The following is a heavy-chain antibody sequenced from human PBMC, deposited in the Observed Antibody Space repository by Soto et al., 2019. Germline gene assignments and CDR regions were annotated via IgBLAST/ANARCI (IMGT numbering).Heavy chain of an antibody. Sequence: QVQLVESGGGVVQPGRSLRLSCAASGFTFSNYGMHWVRQAPGKGLEWVAGISYDGSHKYYADSVKGRFTISRDNSKKRLSLQMNSLRGDDTAVYYCAKGTRIAVAGLGDSWGQVTLVYVSS. D-gene: IGHD6-19*01. V-gene: IGHV3-30*18. CDR3: AKGTRIAVAGLGDS. J-gene: IGHJ5*01. CDR2: ISYDGSHK. CDR1: GFTFSNYG.